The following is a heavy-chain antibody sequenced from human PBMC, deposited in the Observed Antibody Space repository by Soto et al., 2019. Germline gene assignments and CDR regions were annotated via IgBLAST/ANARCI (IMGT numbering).Heavy chain of an antibody. J-gene: IGHJ4*02. CDR3: ASDPWGGDIGDY. V-gene: IGHV3-66*01. D-gene: IGHD4-17*01. CDR2: IYSGGNT. Sequence: DVQLVESGGGLVLRGESLRLSCAASGFTVGSAYMSWVRQAPGKGLEWVAGIYSGGNTYYADSVKCRFTISRDTSKNKLYIKRNSLRAEDADIYYCASDPWGGDIGDYWGQGTLVTVSS. CDR1: GFTVGSAY.